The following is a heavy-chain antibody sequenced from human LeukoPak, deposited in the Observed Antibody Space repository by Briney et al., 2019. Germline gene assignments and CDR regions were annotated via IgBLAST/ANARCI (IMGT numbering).Heavy chain of an antibody. Sequence: GGSLRLSCAASGFTFSSYEMNWVRQAPGKGLEWVSYISSSGSTIYYADSVKGRFTISRDNAKNSLYLQMNSLRAEDTAVYYCASSMVRGVTRGTFDYWGQGTLVTVSS. J-gene: IGHJ4*02. V-gene: IGHV3-48*03. CDR2: ISSSGSTI. CDR3: ASSMVRGVTRGTFDY. CDR1: GFTFSSYE. D-gene: IGHD3-10*01.